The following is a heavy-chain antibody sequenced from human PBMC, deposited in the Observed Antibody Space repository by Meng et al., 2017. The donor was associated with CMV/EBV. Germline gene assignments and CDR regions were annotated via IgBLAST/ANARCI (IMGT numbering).Heavy chain of an antibody. CDR3: ARGGLRGFDY. CDR1: GFSLSTSGVG. V-gene: IGHV2-5*02. D-gene: IGHD4-17*01. CDR2: IYWDYDK. Sequence: QSPLSDAGPTLVKPIRTLSLTCSFSGFSLSTSGVGVGWIRQPPGKALEWLALIYWDYDKRYSPSLKSRLTITKDTSKNQVVLTMTNMDPVDTATYYCARGGLRGFDYWGQGTLVTVSS. J-gene: IGHJ4*02.